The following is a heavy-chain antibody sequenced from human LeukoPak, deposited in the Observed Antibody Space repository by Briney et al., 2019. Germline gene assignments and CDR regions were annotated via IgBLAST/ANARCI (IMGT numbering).Heavy chain of an antibody. J-gene: IGHJ3*02. CDR3: AISYDSSGYYFSVDAFDI. CDR2: ISAYNGNT. Sequence: ASVKVSCKASGYTFTDYAVTWVRQAPGQGLEWMGWISAYNGNTNYAQKLQGRVTMTTDTSTSTAYMELRSLRSDDTAVYYCAISYDSSGYYFSVDAFDIWGQGTMVTVSS. D-gene: IGHD3-22*01. CDR1: GYTFTDYA. V-gene: IGHV1-18*01.